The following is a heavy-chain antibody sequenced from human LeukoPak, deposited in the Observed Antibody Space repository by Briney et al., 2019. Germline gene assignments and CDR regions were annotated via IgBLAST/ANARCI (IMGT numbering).Heavy chain of an antibody. V-gene: IGHV3-21*01. D-gene: IGHD6-19*01. CDR3: AQDAVAGYFDY. CDR1: GFTFSSYW. J-gene: IGHJ4*02. CDR2: ISYTGTYI. Sequence: PGGSLRLSCAASGFTFSSYWMSWVRQAPGKGLEWVSSISYTGTYIYYADSVKGRFTISRDNAKNSLYLQMNSLRAEDTAVYYCAQDAVAGYFDYWGQGTLVTVSS.